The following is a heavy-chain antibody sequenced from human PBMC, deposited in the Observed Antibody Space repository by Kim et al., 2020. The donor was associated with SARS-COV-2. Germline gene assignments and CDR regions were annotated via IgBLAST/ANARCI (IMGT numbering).Heavy chain of an antibody. CDR3: AKRRFRDSSGSGGYDAF. J-gene: IGHJ3*01. CDR2: ISYDGSNK. V-gene: IGHV3-30*18. CDR1: GFTFSSYG. D-gene: IGHD3-22*01. Sequence: GGSLRLSCAASGFTFSSYGMHWVRQAPGKGLEWVAVISYDGSNKYYADSVKGRFTISRDNSKNTLYLQMNSLRAEDTAVYYCAKRRFRDSSGSGGYDAF.